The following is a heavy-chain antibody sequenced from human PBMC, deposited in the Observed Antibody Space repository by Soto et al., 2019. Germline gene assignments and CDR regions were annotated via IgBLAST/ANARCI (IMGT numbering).Heavy chain of an antibody. Sequence: GGSLRLSCAGSGFTLSDHYIDWVRQAPGKGLEWVGRSRDKAQGYSTAYAASVKGRFTTSRDESKNSVYPQMNTLRAEDTAVYYCARDRERDAWYEDYWGQGTLVTVSS. D-gene: IGHD6-13*01. CDR3: ARDRERDAWYEDY. CDR1: GFTLSDHY. V-gene: IGHV3-72*01. CDR2: SRDKAQGYST. J-gene: IGHJ4*02.